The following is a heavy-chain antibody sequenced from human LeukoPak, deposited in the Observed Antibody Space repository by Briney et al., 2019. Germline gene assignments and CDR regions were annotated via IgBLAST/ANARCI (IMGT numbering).Heavy chain of an antibody. CDR3: ARDPSDSSSWIKGYFQH. CDR2: IIPILGIA. J-gene: IGHJ1*01. CDR1: GGTFSSYT. Sequence: SLKVSCKASGGTFSSYTISWVRQAPGQGLEWMGRIIPILGIANYAQKFQGRVTITADKSTSTAYMELSSLRSEDTAVYYCARDPSDSSSWIKGYFQHWGQGTLVTVSS. V-gene: IGHV1-69*04. D-gene: IGHD6-13*01.